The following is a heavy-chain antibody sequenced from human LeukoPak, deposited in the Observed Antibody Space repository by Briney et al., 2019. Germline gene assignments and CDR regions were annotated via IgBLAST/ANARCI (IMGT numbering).Heavy chain of an antibody. CDR1: GFTFKDYW. Sequence: GGSLRLSCAASGFTFKDYWMIWVRQAPGKGLEWVANIKGDGSETYYVASVKGRFIISRHNAENSLYLQMNSLRVEDTALYYCATYNLPPDGMVVWGQGTSVTVTS. D-gene: IGHD5-24*01. CDR3: ATYNLPPDGMVV. V-gene: IGHV3-7*01. CDR2: IKGDGSET. J-gene: IGHJ6*02.